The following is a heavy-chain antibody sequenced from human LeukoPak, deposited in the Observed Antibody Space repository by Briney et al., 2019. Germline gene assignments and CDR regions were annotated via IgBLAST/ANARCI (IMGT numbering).Heavy chain of an antibody. CDR2: ITGGSTTI. V-gene: IGHV3-48*01. D-gene: IGHD4-17*01. Sequence: GGSLRLACAASGFTFSSYEMNWVRQAPGKGLEWVSYITGGSTTIYYADSVKGRFTISRDNAKNSLYLQMNSLRAEDTAVYYCAGDYSMVTTFFDYWGQGTLVTVSS. CDR3: AGDYSMVTTFFDY. J-gene: IGHJ4*02. CDR1: GFTFSSYE.